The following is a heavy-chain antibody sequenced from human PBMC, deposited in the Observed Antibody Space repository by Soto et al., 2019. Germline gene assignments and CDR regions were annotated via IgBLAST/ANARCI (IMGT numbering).Heavy chain of an antibody. CDR3: ARSGVTGIVIPSHWFDP. V-gene: IGHV4-31*03. J-gene: IGHJ5*02. D-gene: IGHD2-21*02. Sequence: SETLSLTCTVSGDSIGGVGYWSWVRQFPGGGLEWIGCISSSGSTYYNPALNNRISLSLDTSQNQFSLKLLSVTAADTAIYYCARSGVTGIVIPSHWFDPWGQGTLVTVSS. CDR2: ISSSGST. CDR1: GDSIGGVGY.